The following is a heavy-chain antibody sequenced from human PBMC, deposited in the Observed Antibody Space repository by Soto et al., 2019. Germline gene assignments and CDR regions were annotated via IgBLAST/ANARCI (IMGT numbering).Heavy chain of an antibody. J-gene: IGHJ5*02. CDR1: GGTFSSYA. D-gene: IGHD6-6*01. CDR3: ARDRDAIAAQNWFDP. CDR2: IIPIFGTA. V-gene: IGHV1-69*13. Sequence: ASVKVSCKASGGTFSSYAISWVRQAPGQGLEWMGGIIPIFGTANYAQKFQGRVTITADESTSTAYMELSSLRSEGTAVYYCARDRDAIAAQNWFDPWGQGTLVTVSS.